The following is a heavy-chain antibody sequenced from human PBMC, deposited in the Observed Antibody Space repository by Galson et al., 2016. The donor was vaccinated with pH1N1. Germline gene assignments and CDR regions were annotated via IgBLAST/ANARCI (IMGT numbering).Heavy chain of an antibody. CDR3: ARDPIAARRDS. J-gene: IGHJ5*01. Sequence: SETLSLTCAVYGGSFSGYYWTWIRQPPGKGLEWIGELNHSGSTNYNPSLKSRVTISIDTSKSHFLPNLTSVTAADTAVYYCARDPIAARRDSWGQGTRVTVSS. CDR2: LNHSGST. D-gene: IGHD6-6*01. V-gene: IGHV4-34*01. CDR1: GGSFSGYY.